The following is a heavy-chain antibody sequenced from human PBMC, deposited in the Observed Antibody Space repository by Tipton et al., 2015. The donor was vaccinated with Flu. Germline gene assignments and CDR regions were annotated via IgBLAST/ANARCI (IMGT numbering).Heavy chain of an antibody. Sequence: TLSLTCIVSGGSISSSSHYWGWIRQPPGKGLEWIGSIYHSGSTYYNPSLKSRVTISVDTSKNQFSLKLGSVTAGDTAVYYRARRDCAGGICYSRVYDAFDIWGQGTLVTASS. CDR2: IYHSGST. CDR1: GGSISSSSHY. V-gene: IGHV4-39*07. D-gene: IGHD2-8*02. CDR3: ARRDCAGGICYSRVYDAFDI. J-gene: IGHJ3*02.